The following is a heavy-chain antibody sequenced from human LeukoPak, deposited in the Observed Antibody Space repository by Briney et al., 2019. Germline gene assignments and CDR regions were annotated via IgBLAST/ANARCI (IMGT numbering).Heavy chain of an antibody. J-gene: IGHJ4*02. D-gene: IGHD3-9*01. Sequence: HPGGSLRLSCAASGFTFSSYWMSWVRQAPGKGLEWVANIKQDGSEKYYVDSVKGRFTISRGNAKNSLYLQMNSLRAEDTAVYYCARDTAYFDWLLFFDYWGQGTLVTVSS. V-gene: IGHV3-7*03. CDR2: IKQDGSEK. CDR1: GFTFSSYW. CDR3: ARDTAYFDWLLFFDY.